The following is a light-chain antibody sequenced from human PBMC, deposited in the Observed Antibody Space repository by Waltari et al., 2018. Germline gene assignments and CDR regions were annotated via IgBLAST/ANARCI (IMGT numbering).Light chain of an antibody. Sequence: EIVLTQSPGTLSLSPGERATLSCRANQSVSSSYLAWYQQKPGQAPRLLIYGASSRATGIPDRFSGSGSGTDFTLTISRLEPEDFAVYYCQQYGSSPPDFGGGTKVEIK. CDR2: GAS. CDR3: QQYGSSPPD. CDR1: QSVSSSY. V-gene: IGKV3-20*01. J-gene: IGKJ4*01.